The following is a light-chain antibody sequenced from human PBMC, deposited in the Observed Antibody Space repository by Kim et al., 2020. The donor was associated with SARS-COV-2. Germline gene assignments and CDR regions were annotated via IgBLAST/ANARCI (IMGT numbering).Light chain of an antibody. CDR3: QHYNNCPPDT. CDR2: GAS. Sequence: EIVMTQSPATLSVSPGERATLSCRASQSVSSNLAWYQQKPGQAPRLLIYGASTRATGIPARFSGSGSGTEFTLTISSLQSEDFAVYYCQHYNNCPPDTFGQGTRLEIK. V-gene: IGKV3-15*01. CDR1: QSVSSN. J-gene: IGKJ5*01.